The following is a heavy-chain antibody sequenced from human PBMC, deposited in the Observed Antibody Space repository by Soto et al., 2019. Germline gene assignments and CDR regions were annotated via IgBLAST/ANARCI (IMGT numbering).Heavy chain of an antibody. CDR3: ARDRRDIVVVVAATNLSYYGMDV. Sequence: ESGGGLVKPGGSLRLSCAASGFTFSSYSMNWVRQAPGKGLEWVSSISSSSSYIYYADSVKGRFTISRDNAKNSLYLQMNSLRAEDTAVYYCARDRRDIVVVVAATNLSYYGMDVWGQGTTVTVSS. V-gene: IGHV3-21*01. D-gene: IGHD2-15*01. J-gene: IGHJ6*02. CDR2: ISSSSSYI. CDR1: GFTFSSYS.